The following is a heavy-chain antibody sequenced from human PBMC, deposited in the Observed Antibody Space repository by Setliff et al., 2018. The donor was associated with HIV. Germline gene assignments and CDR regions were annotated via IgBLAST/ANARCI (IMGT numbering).Heavy chain of an antibody. J-gene: IGHJ4*02. V-gene: IGHV4-4*02. CDR3: ARELLRSWDGSENSYKPYYFDY. Sequence: PSETLSLTCAVSGGSISSDNWWTWVRQAPGKGLEWIGEIYHSEYTNYNPSLKSRVSMSVDKSKNQFSVKLTSVTAADTAVYYCARELLRSWDGSENSYKPYYFDYWGQGTLVTVSS. D-gene: IGHD3-10*01. CDR2: IYHSEYT. CDR1: GGSISSDNW.